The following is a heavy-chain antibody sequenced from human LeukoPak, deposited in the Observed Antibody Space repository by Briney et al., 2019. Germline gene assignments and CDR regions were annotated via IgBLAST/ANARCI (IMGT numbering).Heavy chain of an antibody. V-gene: IGHV4-61*02. CDR1: GNSISRGENY. J-gene: IGHJ4*02. CDR3: ARASYSYDINGWVPFDY. Sequence: PSETLSLTCTVSGNSISRGENYWSWIRQPAGKGLEWIGRIYTSGSTNYNPSLKSRVTISGDTSKNQFSLRLSSVTAADTAVYYCARASYSYDINGWVPFDYWGQGTLVTVSS. D-gene: IGHD3-22*01. CDR2: IYTSGST.